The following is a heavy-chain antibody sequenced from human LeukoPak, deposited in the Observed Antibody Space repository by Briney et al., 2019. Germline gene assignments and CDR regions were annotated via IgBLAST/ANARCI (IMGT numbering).Heavy chain of an antibody. D-gene: IGHD2-2*01. CDR1: GFTFSSYA. Sequence: PGGSLRLSCAASGFTFSSYAMSWVRQAPGKGLEWVSAISGSGGSTYYADSVKGRFTISRDNSKNTLYLHMNSLRAEDTAVYYCASCSSPRCYFNWFDLWGQGTLVTVSS. V-gene: IGHV3-23*01. J-gene: IGHJ5*02. CDR2: ISGSGGST. CDR3: ASCSSPRCYFNWFDL.